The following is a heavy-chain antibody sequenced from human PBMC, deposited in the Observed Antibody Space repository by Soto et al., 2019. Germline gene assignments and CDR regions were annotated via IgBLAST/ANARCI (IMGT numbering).Heavy chain of an antibody. CDR2: IIPIFGTA. D-gene: IGHD6-6*01. CDR1: GGTFSSYA. V-gene: IGHV1-69*06. J-gene: IGHJ6*02. CDR3: ARVDYISSSVDV. Sequence: QVQLVQSGAEVKNPGSSVKVSCKASGGTFSSYAISWVRQAPGQGLEWMGGIIPIFGTAHYAQKCKGRVTITADNSTSTAYMELSSLRSGDTAVYFCARVDYISSSVDVWGQGTTGTGSS.